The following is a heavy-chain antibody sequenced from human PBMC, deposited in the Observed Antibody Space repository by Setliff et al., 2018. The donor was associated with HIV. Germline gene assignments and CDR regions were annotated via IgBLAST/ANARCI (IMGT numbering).Heavy chain of an antibody. D-gene: IGHD3-16*01. CDR1: GFTFSNSW. V-gene: IGHV3-74*03. CDR2: INTDGSSA. CDR3: ARGGANPSWFGS. Sequence: PGGSLRLSCAASGFTFSNSWMHWVRQAPGKGLVWVSRINTDGSSATYADSVKGRFTNSRDNAKNTLYLQMDSLRAEDTAVYYCARGGANPSWFGSWGQGTLVTVSS. J-gene: IGHJ5*01.